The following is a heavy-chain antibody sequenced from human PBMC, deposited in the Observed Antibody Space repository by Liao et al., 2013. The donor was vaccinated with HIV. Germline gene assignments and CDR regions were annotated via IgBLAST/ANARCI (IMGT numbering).Heavy chain of an antibody. CDR1: GGSINNHY. CDR2: IYTSGNT. D-gene: IGHD5-18*01. Sequence: QVQLQESGPGLVKPSETLSLTCAVSGGSINNHYWNWIRQPAGRGLEWIGRIYTSGNTNYNPSLKSRVTMSVDTSNNQFSLQLTSVTAADTAVYYCATVDTAMQGAFDYWGQGTLVTVSS. CDR3: ATVDTAMQGAFDY. J-gene: IGHJ4*02. V-gene: IGHV4-4*07.